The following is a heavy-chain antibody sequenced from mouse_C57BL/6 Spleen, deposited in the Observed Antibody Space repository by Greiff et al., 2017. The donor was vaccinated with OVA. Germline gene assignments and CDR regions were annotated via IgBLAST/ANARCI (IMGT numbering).Heavy chain of an antibody. D-gene: IGHD2-1*01. CDR1: GYAFSSYW. CDR2: IYPGDGDT. V-gene: IGHV1-80*01. Sequence: VQLQQSGAELVKPGASVKISCKASGYAFSSYWMNWVKQRPGKGLEWIGQIYPGDGDTNYNGKFKGKATLTADKSSSTAYMQLSSLTSEDSAVYFCARREEIYYGNYGDYAMDYWGQGTSVTVSS. CDR3: ARREEIYYGNYGDYAMDY. J-gene: IGHJ4*01.